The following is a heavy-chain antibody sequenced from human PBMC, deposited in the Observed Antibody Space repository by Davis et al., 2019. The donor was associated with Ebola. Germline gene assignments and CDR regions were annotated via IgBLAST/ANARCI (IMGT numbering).Heavy chain of an antibody. CDR2: ISAYNGNT. V-gene: IGHV1-18*01. CDR1: GYTSTSYG. Sequence: AASVKVSCKASGYTSTSYGISWVRQAPGQGLEWMGWISAYNGNTNYAQKLQGRVTMTTDTSTSTAYMELRSLRSDDTAVYYCARVVTMVRSTGWFDPWGQGTLVTVSS. J-gene: IGHJ5*02. D-gene: IGHD3-10*01. CDR3: ARVVTMVRSTGWFDP.